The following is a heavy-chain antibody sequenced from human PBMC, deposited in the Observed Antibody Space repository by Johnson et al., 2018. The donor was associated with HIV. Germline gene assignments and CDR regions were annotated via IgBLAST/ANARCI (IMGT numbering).Heavy chain of an antibody. CDR2: VSYDASNK. Sequence: QMLLVESGGGVVQPGRSLRLSCTSAFSFSGYAMHWVRQAPGKGLEWVAVVSYDASNKYYADSVKGRFPIYRDNSKNTLYLQMNSLRAEDTAVYYCARDCTGGVCLNDAFDFWGQGTMVTVSS. CDR1: AFSFSGYA. D-gene: IGHD2-8*02. CDR3: ARDCTGGVCLNDAFDF. J-gene: IGHJ3*01. V-gene: IGHV3-30*04.